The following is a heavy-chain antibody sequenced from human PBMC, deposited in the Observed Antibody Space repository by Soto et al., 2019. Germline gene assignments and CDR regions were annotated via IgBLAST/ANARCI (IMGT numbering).Heavy chain of an antibody. V-gene: IGHV1-69*05. D-gene: IGHD2-2*01. Sequence: GASVKVSCKASGGPFSSYAISWVRQAPGQGLEWMGGIIPIFGTANYAQKFQGRVTITRDTSASTAYMELSSLRSEDTAVYYCARDQGYCSSTSCYPYYFDYWGQGTLVTVSS. J-gene: IGHJ4*02. CDR1: GGPFSSYA. CDR2: IIPIFGTA. CDR3: ARDQGYCSSTSCYPYYFDY.